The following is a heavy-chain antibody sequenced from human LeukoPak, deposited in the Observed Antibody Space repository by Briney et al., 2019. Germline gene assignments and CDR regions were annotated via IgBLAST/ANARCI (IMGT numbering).Heavy chain of an antibody. J-gene: IGHJ4*02. V-gene: IGHV4-31*03. D-gene: IGHD3-10*01. Sequence: SQTLSLTCTVSGGSISSGGHYWSWIRQHPGKGLAWIAHIYNSGGTYYNPSLKSRVTISVDTSKNQFSLKLSSVTAADTAVYYCATDLVRGVMGYWGQGTLVTVSS. CDR2: IYNSGGT. CDR1: GGSISSGGHY. CDR3: ATDLVRGVMGY.